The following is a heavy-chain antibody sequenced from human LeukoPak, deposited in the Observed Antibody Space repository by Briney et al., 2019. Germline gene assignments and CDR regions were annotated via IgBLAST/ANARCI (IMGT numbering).Heavy chain of an antibody. D-gene: IGHD2-2*01. CDR2: IYPGDSDT. CDR1: GYYFTSYW. J-gene: IGHJ4*02. V-gene: IGHV5-51*01. Sequence: GESLKISCKGSGYYFTSYWIGWVRQMPGKGLEWMGIIYPGDSDTRYGPSFQGQVTISADKSISTAYLQWSSLKASDTAMYYCARLGDCSGTSCRDFDYWGQGTQVTVSS. CDR3: ARLGDCSGTSCRDFDY.